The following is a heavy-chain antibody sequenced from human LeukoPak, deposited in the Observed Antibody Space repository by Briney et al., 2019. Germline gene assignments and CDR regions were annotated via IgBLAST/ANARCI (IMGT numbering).Heavy chain of an antibody. CDR1: GGSISSYY. V-gene: IGHV4-4*07. D-gene: IGHD3-3*01. CDR3: AGGPYYDFWSGPIYYYYYMDV. Sequence: SETLSLTCTVSGGSISSYYWSWIRQPAGKGLEWIGRIYTSGSTNYNPSLKSRVTMSVDTSKNQFSLKLSSVTAADTAVYYCAGGPYYDFWSGPIYYYYYMDVWGKGTTATVSS. CDR2: IYTSGST. J-gene: IGHJ6*03.